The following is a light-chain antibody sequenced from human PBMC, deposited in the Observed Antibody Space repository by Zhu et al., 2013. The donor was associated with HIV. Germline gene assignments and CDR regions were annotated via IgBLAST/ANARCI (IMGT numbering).Light chain of an antibody. CDR1: SNDVGGYNF. J-gene: IGLJ1*01. CDR2: EVS. Sequence: QSALTQPASVSGSPGQSITISCTGTSNDVGGYNFVSWYQQHPGKAPKLMIYEVSNRPSGVSNPFSGSKSGNTASLTVSGLQAEDEADYYCSSYAGSNNYVFGPGTKVTVL. CDR3: SSYAGSNNYV. V-gene: IGLV2-14*01.